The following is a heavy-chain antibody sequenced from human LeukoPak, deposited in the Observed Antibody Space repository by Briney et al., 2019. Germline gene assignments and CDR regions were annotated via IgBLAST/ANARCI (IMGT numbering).Heavy chain of an antibody. CDR1: GFTVSSNY. D-gene: IGHD4-17*01. V-gene: IGHV3-53*01. CDR2: IYSGGST. CDR3: ARLHDYGDYYFDY. Sequence: GGSLRLSCAASGFTVSSNYMSWVRQAPGKGLEWVSVIYSGGSTYYADSVKGRFTISRDNPKNTLYLQMNSLRAEDTAVYYCARLHDYGDYYFDYWGQGTLVTVSS. J-gene: IGHJ4*02.